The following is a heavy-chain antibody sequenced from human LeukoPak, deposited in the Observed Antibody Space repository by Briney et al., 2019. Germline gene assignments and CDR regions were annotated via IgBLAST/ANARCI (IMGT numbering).Heavy chain of an antibody. J-gene: IGHJ6*02. D-gene: IGHD6-19*01. V-gene: IGHV4-34*01. CDR3: ARGGEGSGWYGSYNYYYGMDV. CDR2: INHSGST. Sequence: SETLSLTCAVHGGSFSGYYWSWIRQPPGKGLEWIGEINHSGSTNYNPSLKSRVTMSVDTSKNQFSLKLRSVTAADTAVYYCARGGEGSGWYGSYNYYYGMDVWGQGTTVTVSS. CDR1: GGSFSGYY.